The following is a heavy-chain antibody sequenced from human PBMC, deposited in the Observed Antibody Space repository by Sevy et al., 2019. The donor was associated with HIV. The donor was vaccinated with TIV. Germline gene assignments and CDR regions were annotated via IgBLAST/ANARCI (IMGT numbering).Heavy chain of an antibody. CDR3: ARAFGDEFSPNWFDP. J-gene: IGHJ5*02. V-gene: IGHV3-30-3*01. Sequence: GGSLRLSCAASGFTFSSYVMHWVRQAPGKGLEWVADISYDGSNKYYADSVKGRFTISRDNSKNTLYLQMNSLRAEDTAVYYCARAFGDEFSPNWFDPWGQGTLVTVSS. CDR2: ISYDGSNK. CDR1: GFTFSSYV. D-gene: IGHD3-16*01.